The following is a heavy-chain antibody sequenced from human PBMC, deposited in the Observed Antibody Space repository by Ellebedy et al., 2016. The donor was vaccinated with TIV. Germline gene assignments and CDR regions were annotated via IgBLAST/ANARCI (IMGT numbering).Heavy chain of an antibody. CDR3: ARGKIWAEGFDP. CDR2: INPNSGGT. Sequence: ASVKVSXXASGYTFTGYYMHWVRQAPGQGLEWMGWINPNSGGTNYAQKFQGWVTMTRDTSISTAYMELSRLRSDDTAVYYCARGKIWAEGFDPWGQGTLVTVSS. D-gene: IGHD3-16*01. CDR1: GYTFTGYY. J-gene: IGHJ5*02. V-gene: IGHV1-2*04.